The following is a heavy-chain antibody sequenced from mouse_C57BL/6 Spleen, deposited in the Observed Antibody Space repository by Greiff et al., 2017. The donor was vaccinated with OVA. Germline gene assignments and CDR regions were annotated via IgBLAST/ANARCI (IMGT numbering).Heavy chain of an antibody. Sequence: EVHLVESGGGLVKPGGSLKLSCAASGFTFSDYGMHWVRQAPEKGLEWVAYISSGSSTIYYADTVKGRFTISRDNAKTTLFLQMTSLRSEDTAMYYCAGRGPYYFDYWGQGTTLTVSS. J-gene: IGHJ2*01. V-gene: IGHV5-17*01. CDR2: ISSGSSTI. CDR3: AGRGPYYFDY. CDR1: GFTFSDYG.